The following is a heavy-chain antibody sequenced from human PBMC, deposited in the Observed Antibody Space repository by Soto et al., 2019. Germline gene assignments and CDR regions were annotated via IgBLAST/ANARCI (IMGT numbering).Heavy chain of an antibody. D-gene: IGHD1-26*01. J-gene: IGHJ6*03. CDR2: INHSGST. CDR3: ARATTSPSILYYYYYYMDV. V-gene: IGHV4-34*01. Sequence: QVQLQQWGAGLLKPSETLSLTCAVYGGSFSGYYWSWIRQPPGKGLEWIGEINHSGSTNYNPSLKSRVTISVDTTKNHSSLKLSSVAAAATAVYYCARATTSPSILYYYYYYMDVWGKGTTVTVSS. CDR1: GGSFSGYY.